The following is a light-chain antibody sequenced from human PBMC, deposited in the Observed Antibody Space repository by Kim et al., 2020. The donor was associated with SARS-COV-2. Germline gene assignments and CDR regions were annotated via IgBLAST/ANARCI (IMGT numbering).Light chain of an antibody. V-gene: IGLV2-8*01. Sequence: PGQSVTISCTGTSSDVGGYNYVSWYQQHPGKAPKHMIYEVSKRPSGVPDRFSGSKSGNTASLTVSGLQAEDEADYYCSSYAGSTMVFGGGTQLTVL. CDR1: SSDVGGYNY. J-gene: IGLJ2*01. CDR2: EVS. CDR3: SSYAGSTMV.